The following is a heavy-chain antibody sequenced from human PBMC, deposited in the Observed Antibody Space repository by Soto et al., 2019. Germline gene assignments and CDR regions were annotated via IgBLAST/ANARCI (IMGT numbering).Heavy chain of an antibody. CDR1: GFTFSDYA. J-gene: IGHJ3*02. Sequence: PGGSLRLSCAASGFTFSDYAMHWVRQAPGKGLEWVSYISSSSSYTNYADSVKGRFTISRDNAKNSLYLQMNSLRAEDTAVYYCARDADILTGSDAFDIWGQGTMVTVSS. D-gene: IGHD3-9*01. CDR3: ARDADILTGSDAFDI. CDR2: ISSSSSYT. V-gene: IGHV3-11*05.